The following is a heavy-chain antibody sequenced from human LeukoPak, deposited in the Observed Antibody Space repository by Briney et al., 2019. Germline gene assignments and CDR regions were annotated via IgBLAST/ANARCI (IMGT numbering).Heavy chain of an antibody. CDR1: GFTFSSYV. J-gene: IGHJ5*02. D-gene: IGHD6-13*01. Sequence: PGGSLRLSCAAAGFTFSSYVMSWDRQPPGKWLEWVSAITGSGGSTYYADSVKGRFTIYRDNSKNTLYLQMNSLRAEDTAIYYCAKDKGSSWPKNWFDPWGQGTLVTVSS. V-gene: IGHV3-23*01. CDR2: ITGSGGST. CDR3: AKDKGSSWPKNWFDP.